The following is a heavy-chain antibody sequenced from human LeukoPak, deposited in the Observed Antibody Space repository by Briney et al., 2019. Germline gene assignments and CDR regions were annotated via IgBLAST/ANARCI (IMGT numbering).Heavy chain of an antibody. CDR3: ARDWDSRGYFDY. CDR1: GFTFSSYS. V-gene: IGHV3-23*01. D-gene: IGHD6-13*01. J-gene: IGHJ4*02. CDR2: ISGSGGST. Sequence: GGSLRLSCAASGFTFSSYSMNWVRQAPGKGLEWVSAISGSGGSTYYADSVKGRFTISRDNSKNTLYLQMNSLRAEDTAVYYCARDWDSRGYFDYWGQGTLVTVSS.